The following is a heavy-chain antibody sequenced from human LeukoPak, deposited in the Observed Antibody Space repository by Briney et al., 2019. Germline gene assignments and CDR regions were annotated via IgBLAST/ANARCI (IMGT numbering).Heavy chain of an antibody. CDR1: GFTFSSYG. Sequence: PGGSLRLSCAASGFTFSSYGMHWVRQAPGKGLEWVSYISSSSSTISYADSVKGRFIISRDNAENSLYLQMNSLRVEDTAVYYCARAGDFSFKDWGQGTLVTVSS. D-gene: IGHD3-3*01. CDR2: ISSSSSTI. CDR3: ARAGDFSFKD. J-gene: IGHJ4*02. V-gene: IGHV3-48*01.